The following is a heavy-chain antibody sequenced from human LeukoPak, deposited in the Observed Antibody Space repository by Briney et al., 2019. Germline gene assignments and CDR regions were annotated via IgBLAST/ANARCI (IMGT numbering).Heavy chain of an antibody. CDR1: GFTFSSYG. V-gene: IGHV3-7*01. Sequence: PGGSLRLSCAASGFTFSSYGMHWVRQAPGKGLEWVANIKQDGSGKYYVDSVKGRFTISRDNAKNSLYLQMNSLRAEDTAVYYCAREWGVTIPAAALDYWAREPWSPSPQ. CDR2: IKQDGSGK. J-gene: IGHJ4*02. D-gene: IGHD2-2*01. CDR3: AREWGVTIPAAALDY.